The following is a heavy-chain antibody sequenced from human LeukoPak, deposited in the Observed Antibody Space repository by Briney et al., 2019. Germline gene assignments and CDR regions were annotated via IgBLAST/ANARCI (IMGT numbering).Heavy chain of an antibody. J-gene: IGHJ4*02. V-gene: IGHV1-69*06. Sequence: SVKVSCKASGYTFTGDYMHWVRQAPGQGLEWMGGIIPIFGTANYAQKFQGRVTITADKSTSTAYMELSSLRSEDTAVYYCARPAYYYDSSGYYFDYWGQGTLVTVSS. D-gene: IGHD3-22*01. CDR1: GYTFTGDY. CDR3: ARPAYYYDSSGYYFDY. CDR2: IIPIFGTA.